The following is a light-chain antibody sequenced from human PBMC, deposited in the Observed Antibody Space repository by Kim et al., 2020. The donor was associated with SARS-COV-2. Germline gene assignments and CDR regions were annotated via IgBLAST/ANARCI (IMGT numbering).Light chain of an antibody. CDR1: QSITGW. V-gene: IGKV1-5*01. CDR2: DAS. CDR3: QQYNAYRT. Sequence: GDRVTITCRGSQSITGWLAWYQQKPGKAPQLLIYDASNLESGVPSRFSGSGSGTEFTLTISSLQPDDFATYYCQQYNAYRTFGQGTKVDIK. J-gene: IGKJ1*01.